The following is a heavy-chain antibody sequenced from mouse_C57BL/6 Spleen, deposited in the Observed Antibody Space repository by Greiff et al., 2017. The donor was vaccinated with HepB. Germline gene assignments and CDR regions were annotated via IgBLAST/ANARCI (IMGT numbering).Heavy chain of an antibody. CDR1: GFTFTDYY. V-gene: IGHV7-3*01. J-gene: IGHJ4*01. CDR3: ARYRITTTYAMDY. CDR2: IRNKANGYTT. Sequence: DVMLVESGGGLVQPGGSLSLSCAASGFTFTDYYMSWVRQPPGKALEWLGFIRNKANGYTTEYSASVKGRFTISRDNYQSILYLQMNALSAEDSATYYCARYRITTTYAMDYWGQGTSVTVSS. D-gene: IGHD1-1*01.